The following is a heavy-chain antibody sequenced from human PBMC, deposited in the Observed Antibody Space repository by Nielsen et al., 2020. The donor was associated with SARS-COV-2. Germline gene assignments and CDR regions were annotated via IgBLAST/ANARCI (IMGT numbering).Heavy chain of an antibody. V-gene: IGHV4-31*11. Sequence: SETLSLTCAVYGGSFSGYYWSWIRQHPGKGLEWIGYIYYSGSTYYNPSLKSRVTISVDTSKNQFSLKLSSVTAADTAVYYCARADGTLDYWGQGTLVTVSS. J-gene: IGHJ4*02. CDR2: IYYSGST. CDR1: GGSFSGYY. CDR3: ARADGTLDY.